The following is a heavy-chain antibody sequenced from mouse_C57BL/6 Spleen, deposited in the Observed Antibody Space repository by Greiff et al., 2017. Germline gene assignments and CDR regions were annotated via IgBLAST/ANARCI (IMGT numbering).Heavy chain of an antibody. Sequence: VQLQQPGAELVKPGASVKLSCKASGYTFTSYWMQWVKQRPGQGLEWIGEIDPSDSYTNYNQKFKGKATLTVDTSSSTAYMQLSSLTSEDSAVYYYARATAQATVDYWGQGTTRTVSS. D-gene: IGHD3-2*02. V-gene: IGHV1-50*01. CDR2: IDPSDSYT. J-gene: IGHJ2*01. CDR3: ARATAQATVDY. CDR1: GYTFTSYW.